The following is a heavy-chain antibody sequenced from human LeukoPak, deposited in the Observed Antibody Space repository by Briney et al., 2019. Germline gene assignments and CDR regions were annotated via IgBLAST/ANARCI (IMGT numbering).Heavy chain of an antibody. CDR2: ISGSGGST. CDR3: AKEMIVADY. CDR1: GYTFTSYG. J-gene: IGHJ4*02. Sequence: GASVKVSCKASGYTFTSYGISWVRQAPGKGLEWVSAISGSGGSTYYADSVKGRFTISRDNSKNTLYLQMNSLRAEDTAVYYCAKEMIVADYWGQGTLVTVSS. V-gene: IGHV3-23*01. D-gene: IGHD3-22*01.